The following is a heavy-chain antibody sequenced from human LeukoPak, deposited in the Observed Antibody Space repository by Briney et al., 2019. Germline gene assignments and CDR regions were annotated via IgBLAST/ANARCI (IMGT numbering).Heavy chain of an antibody. J-gene: IGHJ4*02. CDR3: AREYNRKWLFLDY. CDR1: GGSISSGDYY. D-gene: IGHD3-22*01. V-gene: IGHV4-30-4*08. CDR2: IYYSGST. Sequence: PSETLSLTCTVSGGSISSGDYYWSWIRQPPGKGLEWIGYIYYSGSTYYNPSLKSRVTISVDTSKNQFSLKLSSVTAADTAVYYCAREYNRKWLFLDYWGQGTLVTVSS.